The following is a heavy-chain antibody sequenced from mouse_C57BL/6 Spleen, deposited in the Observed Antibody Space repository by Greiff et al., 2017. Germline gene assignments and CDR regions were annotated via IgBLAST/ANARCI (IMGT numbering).Heavy chain of an antibody. D-gene: IGHD3-2*02. J-gene: IGHJ3*01. CDR2: ISNGGGST. CDR1: GFTFSDYY. V-gene: IGHV5-12*01. CDR3: ARRDSSGPFAY. Sequence: EVKLVESGGGLVQPGGSLKLSCAASGFTFSDYYMYWVRQTPEKRLEWVAYISNGGGSTYYPATVKGRFTISRDNAKNTLYLQMSRLKTEDTAMYYCARRDSSGPFAYWGQGTLVTVSA.